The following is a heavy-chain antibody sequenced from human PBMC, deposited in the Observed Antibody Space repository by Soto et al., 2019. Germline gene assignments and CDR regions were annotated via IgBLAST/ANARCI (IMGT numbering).Heavy chain of an antibody. V-gene: IGHV4-39*01. CDR1: GGSISSSSYY. CDR2: IYYSGST. D-gene: IGHD2-8*01. CDR3: ARLSREICTNGVCYYDYYYYGMDV. J-gene: IGHJ6*02. Sequence: SETLSLTCTVSGGSISSSSYYWGWIRQPPGKGLEWIGSIYYSGSTYYNPSLKSRVTISVDTSKNQFSLKLSSVTAADTAVYYCARLSREICTNGVCYYDYYYYGMDVWGQGTTVTVSS.